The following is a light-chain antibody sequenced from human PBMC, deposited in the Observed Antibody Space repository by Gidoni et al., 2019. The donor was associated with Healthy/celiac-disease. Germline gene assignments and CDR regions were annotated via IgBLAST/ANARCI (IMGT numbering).Light chain of an antibody. CDR3: QQYGSSWT. CDR2: GAS. Sequence: EIVLTQSPGTLSLSPGERATLSCRASQSVSANNLAWYQQKPGQAPRLLIYGASSRATGIPDRFSGSGSGTVFTLTISRVEPEDFAVYYCQQYGSSWTFGQGTKVDVK. V-gene: IGKV3-20*01. J-gene: IGKJ1*01. CDR1: QSVSANN.